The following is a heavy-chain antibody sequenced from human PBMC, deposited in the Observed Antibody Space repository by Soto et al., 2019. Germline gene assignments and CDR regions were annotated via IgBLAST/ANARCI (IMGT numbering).Heavy chain of an antibody. CDR2: VNDRGGST. Sequence: EVQLLESGGGLVQPGGSLRLSCSTSGFTFWNFAMAWVCQGPGKGLEWVSTVNDRGGSTYYADSVKGRFTISRDDSENTLHLQMSSLRTDDTAIYYCARWGSGTNFYYHYAMDVWGQGTTVTVSS. V-gene: IGHV3-23*01. D-gene: IGHD3-16*01. CDR1: GFTFWNFA. J-gene: IGHJ6*02. CDR3: ARWGSGTNFYYHYAMDV.